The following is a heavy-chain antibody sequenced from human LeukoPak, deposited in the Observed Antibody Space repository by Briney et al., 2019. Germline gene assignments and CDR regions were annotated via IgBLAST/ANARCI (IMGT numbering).Heavy chain of an antibody. D-gene: IGHD6-13*01. V-gene: IGHV1-18*01. CDR1: GYTFTSYG. CDR3: ARTAGEGWFDP. CDR2: ISAYNGNT. Sequence: GESLKISCKASGYTFTSYGISWVRQAPGQGLEWMGWISAYNGNTNYAQKPQGRVTMTTDTSTSTAYMELRSLRSDDTAVYYCARTAGEGWFDPWGQGTLVTVSS. J-gene: IGHJ5*02.